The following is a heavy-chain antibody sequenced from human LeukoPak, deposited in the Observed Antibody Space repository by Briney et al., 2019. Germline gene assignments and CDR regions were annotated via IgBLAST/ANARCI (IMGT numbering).Heavy chain of an antibody. Sequence: GASVKVSCKASGYTFTDYYMHWVRQAPGQGLEWMGWINPKSGGTNYAQKFQGRVTMTRDTSISTAYMELSRLRSDDTAVFYCARDLAFGEMVTNRGAFDIWVQGTMVTVSS. CDR2: INPKSGGT. V-gene: IGHV1-2*02. CDR1: GYTFTDYY. CDR3: ARDLAFGEMVTNRGAFDI. D-gene: IGHD5-24*01. J-gene: IGHJ3*02.